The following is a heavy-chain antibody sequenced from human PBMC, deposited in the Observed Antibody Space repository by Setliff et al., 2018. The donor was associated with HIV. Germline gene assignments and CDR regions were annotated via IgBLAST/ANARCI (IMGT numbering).Heavy chain of an antibody. CDR2: ISAYSGET. Sequence: ASVKVSCKTSGFAFTNYGFTWVRQAPGQGLEWMGWISAYSGETFSTLKFRDRDTLTTDTSTNTAHMELRSLTYGDTAVYFCARGWDYGVRKPEDWGQGTLVTVSS. D-gene: IGHD3-10*01. CDR3: ARGWDYGVRKPED. CDR1: GFAFTNYG. V-gene: IGHV1-18*01. J-gene: IGHJ4*02.